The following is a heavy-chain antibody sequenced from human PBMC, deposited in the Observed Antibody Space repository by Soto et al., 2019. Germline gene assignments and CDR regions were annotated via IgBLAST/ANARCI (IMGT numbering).Heavy chain of an antibody. CDR3: ARTLYGSNWFDP. CDR2: ISYDGSNK. Sequence: GGSLRLSCAASGFTFSSYAMHWVRQAPGKGLEWVAVISYDGSNKYYADSVKGRFTISRDNSKNTLYLQMNSLRAEDTAVYYCARTLYGSNWFDPWGQGTLVTVSS. V-gene: IGHV3-30-3*01. J-gene: IGHJ5*02. CDR1: GFTFSSYA. D-gene: IGHD3-10*01.